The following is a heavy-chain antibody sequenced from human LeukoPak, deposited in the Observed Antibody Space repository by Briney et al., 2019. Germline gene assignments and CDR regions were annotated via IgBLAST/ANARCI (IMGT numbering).Heavy chain of an antibody. CDR3: ATESWYTFDY. J-gene: IGHJ4*02. CDR1: GFTFSNYW. CDR2: IKQDGSTI. Sequence: GGSLRLSCAASGFTFSNYWMSWVRQAPGKGLEWVANIKQDGSTIYYMDSVKGRFTISRDNAKNSVYLQMNSLRAEDTALYYCATESWYTFDYWGQGTLVTVSS. D-gene: IGHD1-1*01. V-gene: IGHV3-7*01.